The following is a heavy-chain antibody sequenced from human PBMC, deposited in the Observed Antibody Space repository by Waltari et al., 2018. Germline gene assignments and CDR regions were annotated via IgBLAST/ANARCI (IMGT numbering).Heavy chain of an antibody. V-gene: IGHV1-2*06. CDR2: IKPNSGDT. CDR1: GYTRTSYY. D-gene: IGHD2-2*01. CDR3: ARESAFSTSWYPGFDP. J-gene: IGHJ5*02. Sequence: QVQLVQSGAEVKKPGASVKVYGKDSGYTRTSYYMHWVRQGPGQGLEWMGLIKPNSGDTNYARKFQDRVTMTRDTSVNTAYMVVGRLTSDDTAVYFCARESAFSTSWYPGFDPWGQGTLVTVAS.